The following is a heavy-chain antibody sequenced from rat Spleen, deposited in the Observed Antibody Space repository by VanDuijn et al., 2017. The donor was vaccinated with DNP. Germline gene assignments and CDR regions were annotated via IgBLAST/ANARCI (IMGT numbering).Heavy chain of an antibody. CDR3: ARGNYGGYDY. Sequence: VQLVESGGGLVQPGRSLKLSCAASGFTFSNCNMAWVRQPPGKGLEWIAAISNGGITYYNSALKSRLSISRDTSKSQVFLKMNSLQTEDIATYYCARGNYGGYDYWGQGVMVTVSS. CDR2: ISNGGIT. CDR1: GFTFSNCN. V-gene: IGHV2S12*01. J-gene: IGHJ2*01. D-gene: IGHD1-11*01.